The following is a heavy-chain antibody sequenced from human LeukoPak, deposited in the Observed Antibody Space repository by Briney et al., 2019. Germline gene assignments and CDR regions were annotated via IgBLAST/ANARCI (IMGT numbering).Heavy chain of an antibody. Sequence: GGSLRLSCAASGFTFSSYSMNWVRQAPGKGLEWVSYISSSSSTIYYADSVKGRFTISRDNAKNSLYLQMNSLRAEDTAVYYCAKDPQNYYYDSSGYGRGDYWGQGTLVTVSS. V-gene: IGHV3-48*04. CDR1: GFTFSSYS. J-gene: IGHJ4*02. CDR2: ISSSSSTI. D-gene: IGHD3-22*01. CDR3: AKDPQNYYYDSSGYGRGDY.